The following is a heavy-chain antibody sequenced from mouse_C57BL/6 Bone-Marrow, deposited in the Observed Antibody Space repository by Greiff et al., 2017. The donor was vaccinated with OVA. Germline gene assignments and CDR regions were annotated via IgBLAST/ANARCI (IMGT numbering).Heavy chain of an antibody. CDR1: GYTFTDYY. J-gene: IGHJ1*03. CDR2: INPYNGGT. Sequence: EVQLQQSGPVLVKPGASVKMSCKASGYTFTDYYMNWVKQSPVKSLEWIGVINPYNGGTSYNQKFKGKATLTVDKSSSTAYMELNSLTSEDSAVYYCARGHYYGSSYWYFDVWGTGTTVTVSS. V-gene: IGHV1-19*01. D-gene: IGHD1-1*01. CDR3: ARGHYYGSSYWYFDV.